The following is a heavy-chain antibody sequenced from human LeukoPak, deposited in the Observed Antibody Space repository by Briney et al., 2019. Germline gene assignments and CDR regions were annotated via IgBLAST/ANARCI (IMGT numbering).Heavy chain of an antibody. CDR1: GYTFTSYD. CDR3: ARWGGYSYGYPLDY. J-gene: IGHJ4*02. CDR2: FDPEEGET. D-gene: IGHD5-18*01. Sequence: ASVKVSCKASGYTFTSYDINWVRQAPGKGLEWMGGFDPEEGETIYAQKFQGRVTMTRDTSTSTVYMELSSLRSEDTAVYYCARWGGYSYGYPLDYWGQGTLVTVSS. V-gene: IGHV1-46*01.